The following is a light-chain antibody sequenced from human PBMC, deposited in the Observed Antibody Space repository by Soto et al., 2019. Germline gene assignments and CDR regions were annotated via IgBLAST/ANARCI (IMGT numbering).Light chain of an antibody. CDR2: GAS. CDR3: QQYGISQNS. V-gene: IGKV3-20*01. Sequence: ETVMTQSPGTLSLSPGERATISCRASQSVSSGYLAWYQQKPAQAPRLLTFGASNRATGIPDRFTGSGSGTDFTLPIIRLEPEDFAVYYCQQYGISQNSFGQGTKLEIK. CDR1: QSVSSGY. J-gene: IGKJ2*01.